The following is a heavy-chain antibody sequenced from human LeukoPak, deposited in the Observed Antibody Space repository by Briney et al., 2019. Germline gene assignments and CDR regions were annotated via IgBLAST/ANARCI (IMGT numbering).Heavy chain of an antibody. CDR2: IKEDGSEK. V-gene: IGHV3-7*01. D-gene: IGHD3-16*01. J-gene: IGHJ4*02. Sequence: GGSLRLSCVASGFTFSIYWMSWARQAPGKGLEWVANIKEDGSEKYYVASVKGRFTISRDNAKNSLYLQMNSLRAEDTAVYYCASGRQLGYWGQGTLVTVSS. CDR3: ASGRQLGY. CDR1: GFTFSIYW.